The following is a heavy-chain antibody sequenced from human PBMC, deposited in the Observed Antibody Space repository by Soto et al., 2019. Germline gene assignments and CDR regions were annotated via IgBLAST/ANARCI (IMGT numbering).Heavy chain of an antibody. J-gene: IGHJ4*02. V-gene: IGHV3-9*01. Sequence: EVQLVESGGGLVQPGRSLRLSCAASGFTFGDYTMHWVRQAPGKGLEWVSGISWSNYNIDYADSVKGRFTISRDNAKNSLYLQMNSLRPEDTALYFCARETMTTQSFDYWGQGTLVTVSS. D-gene: IGHD4-17*01. CDR1: GFTFGDYT. CDR3: ARETMTTQSFDY. CDR2: ISWSNYNI.